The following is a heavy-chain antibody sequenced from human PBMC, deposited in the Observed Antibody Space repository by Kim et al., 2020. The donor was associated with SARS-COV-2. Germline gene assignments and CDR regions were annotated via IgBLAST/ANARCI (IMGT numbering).Heavy chain of an antibody. J-gene: IGHJ4*02. V-gene: IGHV3-33*01. CDR3: ARPSSSHFDF. Sequence: YADSGRGRVTIPRDYSENKLYLQMDSLSAGDTAVYYCARPSSSHFDFWGQGTLVTVSS. D-gene: IGHD3-10*01.